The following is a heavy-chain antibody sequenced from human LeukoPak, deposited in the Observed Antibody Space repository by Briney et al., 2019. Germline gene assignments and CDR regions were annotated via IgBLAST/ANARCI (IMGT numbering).Heavy chain of an antibody. J-gene: IGHJ4*02. CDR1: GGYIITSGHY. V-gene: IGHV4-39*07. D-gene: IGHD6-13*01. CDR2: VYYTGGT. CDR3: ARVKSSSSWYYFDY. Sequence: PSETLSLTCTVSGGYIITSGHYWGWIRQPPGKGLEWIGGVYYTGGTSTNPFFRSRMTISVDTSKNQFSLNLTSVTAADAAVYYCARVKSSSSWYYFDYWGQGTLVTVSS.